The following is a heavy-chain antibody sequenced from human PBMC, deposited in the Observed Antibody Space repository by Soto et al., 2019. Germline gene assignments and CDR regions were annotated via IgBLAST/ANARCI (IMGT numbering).Heavy chain of an antibody. V-gene: IGHV4-34*01. D-gene: IGHD2-2*01. Sequence: QVQLQQWGAGLLKPSETLSLTCAVYGGSFSGYYWSWIRQPPGKGLEWIGEINHSGSTNYNPSLKSRVTISVDTSKNQFSLKLSSVTAADTAVYYCALESTSGGSDYWGEGTLVTVSS. J-gene: IGHJ4*02. CDR2: INHSGST. CDR1: GGSFSGYY. CDR3: ALESTSGGSDY.